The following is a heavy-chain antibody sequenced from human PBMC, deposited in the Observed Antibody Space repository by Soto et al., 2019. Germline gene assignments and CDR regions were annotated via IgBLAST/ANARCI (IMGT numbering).Heavy chain of an antibody. V-gene: IGHV4-31*03. CDR3: ARVPFSGSYLSAIPHVGSYYYYYYYMDV. Sequence: SETLSLTCTVSGGSISSGGYYWSWIRQHPGKGLEWIGYIYYSGSTYYNPSLKSRVTISVDTSKNQFSLKLSSVTAADTAVYYCARVPFSGSYLSAIPHVGSYYYYYYYMDVWGKGTTVTVSS. CDR2: IYYSGST. D-gene: IGHD3-10*01. J-gene: IGHJ6*03. CDR1: GGSISSGGYY.